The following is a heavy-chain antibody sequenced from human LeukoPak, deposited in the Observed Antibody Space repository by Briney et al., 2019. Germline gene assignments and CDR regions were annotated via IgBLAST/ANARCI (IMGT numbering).Heavy chain of an antibody. D-gene: IGHD2-15*01. V-gene: IGHV4-4*07. J-gene: IGHJ5*02. Sequence: PSETLSLTCTVSGGSISSYYWSWIRQPAGKGLEWNGRIYTSGSTNYNPSLKSRVTMSVDTSKNQFSLKLSSVTAADTAVYYCARDYCSGGSCWFDPWGQGILVTVSS. CDR3: ARDYCSGGSCWFDP. CDR1: GGSISSYY. CDR2: IYTSGST.